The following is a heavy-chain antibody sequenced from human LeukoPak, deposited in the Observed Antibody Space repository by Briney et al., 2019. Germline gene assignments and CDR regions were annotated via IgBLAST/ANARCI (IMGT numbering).Heavy chain of an antibody. J-gene: IGHJ6*03. CDR1: GFTFSNYW. CDR2: ISYDGSNK. D-gene: IGHD6-19*01. V-gene: IGHV3-30*03. Sequence: GGSLRLSCAASGFTFSNYWMHWVRQAPGKGLEWVAVISYDGSNKYYADSVKGRFTISRDNSKNTLYLQMNSLRAEDTAVYYCAREGYSSGWANYYYYYMDVWDKGTTVTVSS. CDR3: AREGYSSGWANYYYYYMDV.